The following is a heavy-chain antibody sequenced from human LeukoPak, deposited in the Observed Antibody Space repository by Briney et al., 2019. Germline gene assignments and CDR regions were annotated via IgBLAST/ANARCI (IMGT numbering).Heavy chain of an antibody. CDR2: IYYSGST. CDR3: ARQFGSFIPYGGNPDRLGY. Sequence: SETLSLTCTVSGGSISSYYWSWIRQPAGKGLEWIGSIYYSGSTSYNPSLKSRVTISVDTSKNQFSLKLSSVTAADTAVYYCARQFGSFIPYGGNPDRLGYWGQGTLVTVSS. J-gene: IGHJ4*02. CDR1: GGSISSYY. D-gene: IGHD4-23*01. V-gene: IGHV4-59*05.